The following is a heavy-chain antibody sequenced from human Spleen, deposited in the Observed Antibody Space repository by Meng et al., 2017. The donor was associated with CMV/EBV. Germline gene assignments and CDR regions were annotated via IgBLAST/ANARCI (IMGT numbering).Heavy chain of an antibody. D-gene: IGHD6-6*01. V-gene: IGHV1-18*01. CDR2: ISAYNGNT. J-gene: IGHJ5*02. CDR1: GYTFTSYG. Sequence: ASVKVSCKASGYTFTSYGISWVRQAPGQGLEWMGWISAYNGNTNYAQKLQDRVTMTTDTSTSTAYMELRSLRSDDTAVYYCARGPLRYSSSSWFDPWGQGTLVTVSS. CDR3: ARGPLRYSSSSWFDP.